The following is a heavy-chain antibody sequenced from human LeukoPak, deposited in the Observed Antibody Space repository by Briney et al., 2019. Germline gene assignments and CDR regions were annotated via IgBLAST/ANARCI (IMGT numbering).Heavy chain of an antibody. D-gene: IGHD1-14*01. J-gene: IGHJ4*02. CDR3: AKDLPAHHLFAQHADY. CDR1: GFTFSSYA. V-gene: IGHV3-23*01. CDR2: ISVSGGST. Sequence: GGSLRLSCAASGFTFSSYAMSWVRQGPGEGLEWVSTISVSGGSTYYADPVKGRFTISRDNSKNTLYLQMNSLRVEDTAVYYCAKDLPAHHLFAQHADYWGQGTLVTVSS.